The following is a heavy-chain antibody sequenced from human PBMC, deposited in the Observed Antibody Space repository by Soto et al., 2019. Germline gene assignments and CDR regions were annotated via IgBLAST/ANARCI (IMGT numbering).Heavy chain of an antibody. Sequence: SLRLSCAASGFTFSSYGMHWVRQAPGKGLEWVAVISYDGSNKYYADPVKGRFTISRDNSKNTLYLQMNSLRAEDTAVYYCAKGARADPYYYYYYMDVWGKGTTVTVSS. V-gene: IGHV3-30*18. J-gene: IGHJ6*03. CDR1: GFTFSSYG. CDR3: AKGARADPYYYYYYMDV. D-gene: IGHD6-19*01. CDR2: ISYDGSNK.